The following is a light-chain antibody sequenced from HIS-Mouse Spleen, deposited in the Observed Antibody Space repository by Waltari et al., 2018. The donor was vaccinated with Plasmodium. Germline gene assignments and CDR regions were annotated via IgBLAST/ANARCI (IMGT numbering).Light chain of an antibody. CDR2: QDS. J-gene: IGLJ2*01. Sequence: SYELTQPPSVSVSPGQTASITCSGDKLGDKYACLYQQKPGQSPVLVIYQDSKRPSGIPERFPGSNSGNTATLTISGTQAMDEADYYCQAWDSSTIVVFGGGTKLTVL. CDR3: QAWDSSTIVV. CDR1: KLGDKY. V-gene: IGLV3-1*01.